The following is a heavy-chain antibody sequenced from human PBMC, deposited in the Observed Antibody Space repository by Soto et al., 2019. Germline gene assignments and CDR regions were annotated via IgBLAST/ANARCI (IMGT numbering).Heavy chain of an antibody. Sequence: GGSLRLSCAASGFTFSSYSMNWVRQAPGKGLEWVSYISSSSSTIYYADSVKGRFTISRDNAKNSLYLQMNSLRAEDTALYYCARDVDADFRTDFDYWARGTLVTVSS. CDR3: ARDVDADFRTDFDY. V-gene: IGHV3-48*01. J-gene: IGHJ4*02. CDR2: ISSSSSTI. CDR1: GFTFSSYS. D-gene: IGHD4-17*01.